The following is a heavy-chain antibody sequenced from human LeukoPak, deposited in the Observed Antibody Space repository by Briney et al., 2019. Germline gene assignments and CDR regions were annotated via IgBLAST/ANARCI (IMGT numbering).Heavy chain of an antibody. Sequence: PGGSLRLSCAASGFTFSSYGMHWVRQAPGKGLEWVAVISYDGSNKYYADSVKGRFTISRDNSKNTLYLQMNSLRAEDTAVYHCAKDHLWYDFWSRGMDVWGQGTTVTVSS. CDR3: AKDHLWYDFWSRGMDV. CDR2: ISYDGSNK. CDR1: GFTFSSYG. J-gene: IGHJ6*02. D-gene: IGHD3-3*01. V-gene: IGHV3-30*18.